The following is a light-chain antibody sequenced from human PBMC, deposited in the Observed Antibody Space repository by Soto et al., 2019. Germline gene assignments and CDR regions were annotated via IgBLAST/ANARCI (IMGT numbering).Light chain of an antibody. V-gene: IGKV1-9*01. J-gene: IGKJ5*01. CDR1: QGIINY. Sequence: STRSASRENRVTVTCLASQGIINYLAWYQQKPGKAPKLLIYGASTLQSGVPSRFTDSGSGTERTLTFSALQPEEFATYYCQQLNDYPITFGQGTRLEIK. CDR2: GAS. CDR3: QQLNDYPIT.